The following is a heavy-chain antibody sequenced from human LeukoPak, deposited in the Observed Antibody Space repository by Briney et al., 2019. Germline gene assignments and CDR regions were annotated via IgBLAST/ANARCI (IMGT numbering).Heavy chain of an antibody. Sequence: PSETLSLTCTVSGGSISSYYWSWIRQPPGKGLEWIGYIYYSGSTNYNPSLKSRVTISVDTSKNQFSLKLSSVTAADTAVYYCASLDTAMIKGFDYWGQGTLVTVSS. CDR2: IYYSGST. D-gene: IGHD5-18*01. CDR3: ASLDTAMIKGFDY. J-gene: IGHJ4*02. V-gene: IGHV4-59*08. CDR1: GGSISSYY.